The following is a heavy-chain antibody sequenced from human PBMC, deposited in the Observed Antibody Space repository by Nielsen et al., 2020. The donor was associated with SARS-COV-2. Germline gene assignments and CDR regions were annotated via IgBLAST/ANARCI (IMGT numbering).Heavy chain of an antibody. D-gene: IGHD2-2*01. V-gene: IGHV5-10-1*01. CDR2: IDPSDSYT. J-gene: IGHJ6*02. CDR3: ARPSVNPGIVVVPAETGDYYYGMDV. Sequence: VRQAPGKGLEWMGRIDPSDSYTNYSPSFQGHVTISADKSISTAYLQWSSLKASDTAMYYCARPSVNPGIVVVPAETGDYYYGMDVWGQGTTVTVSS.